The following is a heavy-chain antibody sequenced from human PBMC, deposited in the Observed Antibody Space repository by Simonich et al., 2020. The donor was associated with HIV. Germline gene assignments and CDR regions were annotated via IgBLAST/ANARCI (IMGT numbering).Heavy chain of an antibody. D-gene: IGHD3-10*01. J-gene: IGHJ4*02. CDR3: TTGVTMGR. V-gene: IGHV3-15*01. CDR2: IKSKTDGGTI. Sequence: EVQLVESGGGLVKPGGSLRLSCTASGITFTNAGMNRVRQAPGKGLEWVGRIKSKTDGGTIEYAPPLKGRFTISRDDSKNTLYLQMNSLKTEDTAVYFCTTGVTMGRWGQGTLVTVSS. CDR1: GITFTNAG.